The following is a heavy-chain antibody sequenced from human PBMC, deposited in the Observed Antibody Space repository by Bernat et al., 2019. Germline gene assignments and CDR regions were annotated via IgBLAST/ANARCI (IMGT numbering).Heavy chain of an antibody. CDR3: ARHYREDGSVS. J-gene: IGHJ5*02. D-gene: IGHD1-26*01. V-gene: IGHV4-39*01. CDR1: GASISSMSYY. CDR2: IFYSGST. Sequence: QLQLRESGPGLVTPSETLSLTCTVSGASISSMSYYWGWIRQPPGRGLEWIGTIFYSGSTFYNPSLKSRVTISVDTSKNQFSLKLNSVTAADMSVYYCARHYREDGSVSWGQGTLVTVSS.